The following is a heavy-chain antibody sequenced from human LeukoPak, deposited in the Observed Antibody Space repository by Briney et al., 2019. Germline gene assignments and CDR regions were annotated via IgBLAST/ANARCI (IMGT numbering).Heavy chain of an antibody. V-gene: IGHV1-46*04. Sequence: GASVKVSCKASGYTFTTYYLHWVRQAPGQGLEWMGIINPNAGDTGYARKLLGRVTMTRDTSTSTVYMELSSLRSEDTAVYYCARLLGVVAASYYFDYWGQGTLVTVSS. CDR3: ARLLGVVAASYYFDY. J-gene: IGHJ4*02. CDR1: GYTFTTYY. D-gene: IGHD2-15*01. CDR2: INPNAGDT.